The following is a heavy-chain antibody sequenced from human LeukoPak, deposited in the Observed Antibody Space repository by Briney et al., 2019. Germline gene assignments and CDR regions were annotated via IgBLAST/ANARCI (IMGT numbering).Heavy chain of an antibody. Sequence: ASVKVSCKASGYTFTSYYMHWVRQAPGQGLEWMGLINPSGGSTSYAQKFQGRVTMTRNTSISTAYMELSSLRSEDTAVYYCARGRYYGSGSYYNVKNYYYMDVWGKGTTVTISS. CDR3: ARGRYYGSGSYYNVKNYYYMDV. CDR2: INPSGGST. D-gene: IGHD3-10*01. J-gene: IGHJ6*03. V-gene: IGHV1-46*01. CDR1: GYTFTSYY.